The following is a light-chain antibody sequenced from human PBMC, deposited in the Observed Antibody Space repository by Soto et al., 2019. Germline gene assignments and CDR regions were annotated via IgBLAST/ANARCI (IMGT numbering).Light chain of an antibody. V-gene: IGLV8-61*01. Sequence: QTVVTQEPSFSVSPGGTVTLTCGLKSGSVSTSYYPSWYQQTPGQAPRTLIYSSNTRSSGVPDRFSGSILGNKAALTITGAQADDESDYYCVLYVGSGIYAFGTGTKLTVL. CDR1: SGSVSTSYY. J-gene: IGLJ1*01. CDR3: VLYVGSGIYA. CDR2: SSN.